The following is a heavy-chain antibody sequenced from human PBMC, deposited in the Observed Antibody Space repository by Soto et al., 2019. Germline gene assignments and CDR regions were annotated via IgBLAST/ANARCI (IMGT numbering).Heavy chain of an antibody. CDR3: ARPLESSDYILRPSGTTGTYYYYGMDV. CDR1: GFTFSSYS. CDR2: ISSSSSTI. D-gene: IGHD4-17*01. Sequence: EVQLVESGGGLVQPGGSLRLSCAASGFTFSSYSMNWVRQAPGKGLEWVSYISSSSSTIYYADSVKGRFTISRDNAKNSLYLQMNSLRDEDTAVYYCARPLESSDYILRPSGTTGTYYYYGMDVWGQGTTVTVSS. J-gene: IGHJ6*02. V-gene: IGHV3-48*02.